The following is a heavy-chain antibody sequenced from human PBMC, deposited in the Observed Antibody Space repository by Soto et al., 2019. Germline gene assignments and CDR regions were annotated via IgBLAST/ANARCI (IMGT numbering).Heavy chain of an antibody. V-gene: IGHV3-23*01. D-gene: IGHD6-19*01. CDR1: GVTFSSYA. Sequence: PGGSLRLSCAASGVTFSSYAMSWVRQAPGKGLEWVSAISGSGGSTYYADSVKGRFTISRDNSKNTLYLQMNSLRAEDTAVYYCAKPLEGQWLVHDYWGQGTLVTVSS. J-gene: IGHJ4*02. CDR2: ISGSGGST. CDR3: AKPLEGQWLVHDY.